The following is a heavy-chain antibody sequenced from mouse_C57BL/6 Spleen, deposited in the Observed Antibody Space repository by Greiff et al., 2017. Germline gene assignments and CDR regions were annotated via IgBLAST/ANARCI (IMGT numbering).Heavy chain of an antibody. J-gene: IGHJ1*03. CDR2: VLPGSGST. CDR1: GYTFTGYW. V-gene: IGHV1-9*01. Sequence: QVQLQQSGAELMKPGASVKLSCKATGYTFTGYWIEWVKQRPGHGLEWIGEVLPGSGSTNYNDKFKGKATFTADTSSDTAYMQLSCLTTEDSAIYSCERGNCEGYFDVWGTGTTVTVSS. D-gene: IGHD2-1*01. CDR3: ERGNCEGYFDV.